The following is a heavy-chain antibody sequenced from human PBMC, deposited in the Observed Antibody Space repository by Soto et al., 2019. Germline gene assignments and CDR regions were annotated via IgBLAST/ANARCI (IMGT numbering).Heavy chain of an antibody. D-gene: IGHD2-2*01. J-gene: IGHJ6*04. CDR1: GGSISSGGYY. CDR3: ARTLGVVVPAAISGMDV. Sequence: SETLSLTCTVSGGSISSGGYYWSWIRQHPGKGLEWIGYIYYSGSTYYNPSLKSRVTISVDTSKNQFSLKLSSVTAADTAVYYCARTLGVVVPAAISGMDVWGKGTTVTVSS. V-gene: IGHV4-31*03. CDR2: IYYSGST.